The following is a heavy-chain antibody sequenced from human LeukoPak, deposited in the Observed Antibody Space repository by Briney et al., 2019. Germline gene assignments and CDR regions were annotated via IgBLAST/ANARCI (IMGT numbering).Heavy chain of an antibody. CDR3: ATVGASHYGDWYFAY. CDR2: VDPSGST. CDR1: GYSISSDYY. Sequence: SETLSLTCAVSGYSISSDYYWGWIRQPPGKGLEWIGNVDPSGSTYYNPSLKSRATISLDTSKKQFSLKLTSVTAADTAVYYCATVGASHYGDWYFAYWGQGTLVTVSS. D-gene: IGHD4-17*01. J-gene: IGHJ4*02. V-gene: IGHV4-38-2*01.